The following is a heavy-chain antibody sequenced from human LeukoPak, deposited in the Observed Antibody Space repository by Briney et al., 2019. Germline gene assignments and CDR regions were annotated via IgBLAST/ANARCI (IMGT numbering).Heavy chain of an antibody. CDR1: GFTFSSYA. CDR3: AKDDSSGYSPPSSDH. CDR2: LSDSGGST. J-gene: IGHJ4*02. Sequence: GSLRLSCAASGFTFSSYAMSWVRQAPGKGLEWVSSLSDSGGSTYYADSVKGRFTISRDNSKNTLFLQMNSLRAEDTAVYYCAKDDSSGYSPPSSDHWGQGTLVTVSS. V-gene: IGHV3-23*01. D-gene: IGHD3-22*01.